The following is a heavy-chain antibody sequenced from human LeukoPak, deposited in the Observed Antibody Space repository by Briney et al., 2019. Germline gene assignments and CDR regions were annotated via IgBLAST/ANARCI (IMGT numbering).Heavy chain of an antibody. CDR1: GFTFSSYS. D-gene: IGHD3-22*01. CDR3: AKDRPNFHENSGHYYRRDGDS. Sequence: PGGSLRLSCAASGFTFSSYSMNWVRQAPGKGLEWVSSISSSSSYIYYADSVKGRFTISRDNAKNSLYLQMNSLTAEDTAIYYCAKDRPNFHENSGHYYRRDGDSWGQGTLVTVSS. J-gene: IGHJ5*01. V-gene: IGHV3-21*04. CDR2: ISSSSSYI.